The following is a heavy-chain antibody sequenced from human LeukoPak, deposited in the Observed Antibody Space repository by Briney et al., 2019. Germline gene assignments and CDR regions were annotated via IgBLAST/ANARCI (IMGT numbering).Heavy chain of an antibody. CDR1: GGSISSYY. CDR3: ARDSTTWGRMGY. J-gene: IGHJ4*02. CDR2: IHHSGGT. V-gene: IGHV4-59*12. Sequence: SETLSLTCTVSGGSISSYYWSWIRQPPGKGLEWIGAIHHSGGTYYNPSLKSRVTISIDTSKNHFSLKLSSVTAADTAVYYCARDSTTWGRMGYWGQGTLVTVPS. D-gene: IGHD2-2*01.